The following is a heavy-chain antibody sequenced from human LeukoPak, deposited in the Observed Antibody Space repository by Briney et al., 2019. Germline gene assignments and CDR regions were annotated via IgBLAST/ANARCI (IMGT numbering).Heavy chain of an antibody. V-gene: IGHV3-30*04. Sequence: GSLRLSCAASGFTFSSYAMHWVRQAPGKGLEWVAVISYDGSNKYYADSVKGRFTISRDNSKNTLYLQMNSLRAEDTAVYYCARVMVPAAISGWFDPWGRGTLVTVSS. CDR3: ARVMVPAAISGWFDP. D-gene: IGHD2-2*01. CDR1: GFTFSSYA. CDR2: ISYDGSNK. J-gene: IGHJ2*01.